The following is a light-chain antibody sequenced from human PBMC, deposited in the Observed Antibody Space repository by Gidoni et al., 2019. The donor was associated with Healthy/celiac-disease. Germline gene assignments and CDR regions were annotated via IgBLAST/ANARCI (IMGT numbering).Light chain of an antibody. Sequence: QSPLTHPASVSGSPGQSITISCTGTSSDVGGYNYVSWFQQHPGKAPKLMIYEVSNRPSGVSNRFSGSKSCNTASLTISGLQAEDEADYYCSSYTSSSTYVFGTGTKVTVL. V-gene: IGLV2-14*01. CDR1: SSDVGGYNY. CDR2: EVS. CDR3: SSYTSSSTYV. J-gene: IGLJ1*01.